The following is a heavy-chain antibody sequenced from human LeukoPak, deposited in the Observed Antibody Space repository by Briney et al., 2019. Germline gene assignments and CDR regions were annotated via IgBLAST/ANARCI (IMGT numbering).Heavy chain of an antibody. Sequence: PSETLSLTCTVSGGSISSSSYYWAWIRQPPGKGQEWIGSIYYGGSTYYNPSLKSRVTISADTSKNQFSLKLTSVTAADTAVYFCARRVIVATIDYWGQGTLVTVSS. CDR1: GGSISSSSYY. CDR3: ARRVIVATIDY. J-gene: IGHJ4*02. D-gene: IGHD5-12*01. V-gene: IGHV4-39*01. CDR2: IYYGGST.